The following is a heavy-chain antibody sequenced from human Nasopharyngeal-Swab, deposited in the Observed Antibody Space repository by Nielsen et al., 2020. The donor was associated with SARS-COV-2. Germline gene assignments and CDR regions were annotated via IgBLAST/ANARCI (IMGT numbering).Heavy chain of an antibody. CDR3: ARYSRSSWSSRRDY. V-gene: IGHV4-39*01. Sequence: WIRQPPGKGLEWIGSIYYSGSTYYNPSLKSRVTISVDTSKNQFSLKLSSVTAADTAVYYCARYSRSSWSSRRDYWGQGTLVTAPQ. D-gene: IGHD6-13*01. J-gene: IGHJ4*02. CDR2: IYYSGST.